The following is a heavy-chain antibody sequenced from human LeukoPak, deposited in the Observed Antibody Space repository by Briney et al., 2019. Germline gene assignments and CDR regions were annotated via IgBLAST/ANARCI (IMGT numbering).Heavy chain of an antibody. J-gene: IGHJ4*02. CDR1: GFSFNSHW. CDR3: ASGRQLGY. V-gene: IGHV3-7*03. Sequence: PGGSLRLSCAVSGFSFNSHWMSWVRQAPGKGLEWVANIKQDGSEKYYVDSVKGRFTISRDNAKNSLYLQMNSLRVEDTAVYYCASGRQLGYWGQGTLITVSS. D-gene: IGHD4-11*01. CDR2: IKQDGSEK.